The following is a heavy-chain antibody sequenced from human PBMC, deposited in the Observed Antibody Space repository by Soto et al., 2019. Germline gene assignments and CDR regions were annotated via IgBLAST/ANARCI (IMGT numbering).Heavy chain of an antibody. V-gene: IGHV3-48*03. CDR2: ISSSGSTI. J-gene: IGHJ6*02. CDR3: ARESTPHLLYYYGMDV. Sequence: EVQLVESGGGLVQPGGSLRLSCAASGFTFSSYEMNWVRQAPGKGLEWVSYISSSGSTIYYADSVKGRFTISRDNAKNSLYLQMNSLRAEDTAVYYCARESTPHLLYYYGMDVWGQGTTVTVSS. CDR1: GFTFSSYE. D-gene: IGHD1-26*01.